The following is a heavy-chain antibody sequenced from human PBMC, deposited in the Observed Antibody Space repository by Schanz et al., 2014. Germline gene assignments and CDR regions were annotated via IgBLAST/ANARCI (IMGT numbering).Heavy chain of an antibody. CDR1: GGTFSSDT. V-gene: IGHV1-69*04. D-gene: IGHD6-13*01. CDR3: ARDGVDAAAGGNY. J-gene: IGHJ4*02. Sequence: QVQLVQSGAEVKKPGASVKVSCKASGGTFSSDTFSWVRQAPGQGLEWMGRIVPIAGITNYAQKFQGRVTITADRSTSTAYMELSSLRSEDTAVYYCARDGVDAAAGGNYWGQGTLVTVSS. CDR2: IVPIAGIT.